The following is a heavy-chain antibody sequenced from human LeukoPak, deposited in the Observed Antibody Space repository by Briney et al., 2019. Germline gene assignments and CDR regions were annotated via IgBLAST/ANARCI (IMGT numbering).Heavy chain of an antibody. CDR1: GYTFTDYY. CDR3: ARPHRDRPVRYFDWLVGYFDY. CDR2: INPNSGGT. Sequence: ASVKVSCRASGYTFTDYYMHWVRQAPGQRLEWMGWINPNSGGTNYAQKFQGRVTMTRDTSISTAYMELSRLRSDDTAVYYCARPHRDRPVRYFDWLVGYFDYWGQGTLVTVSS. V-gene: IGHV1-2*02. D-gene: IGHD3-9*01. J-gene: IGHJ4*02.